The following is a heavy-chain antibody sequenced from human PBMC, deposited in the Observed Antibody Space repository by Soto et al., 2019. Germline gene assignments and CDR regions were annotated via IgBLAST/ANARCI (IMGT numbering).Heavy chain of an antibody. CDR3: AKVSRGIGVVPAAVN. CDR2: ISGSGGST. Sequence: EVQLLESGGGLEQPGGSLRLSCVGSGHTFHNYAMTWVRQAPGKGLEWVSGISGSGGSTYYADSVRGRFTISRDDSKNTLYLQMNSLRAEDTAVYYCAKVSRGIGVVPAAVNWGQGTLVNVSS. D-gene: IGHD2-2*01. J-gene: IGHJ4*02. CDR1: GHTFHNYA. V-gene: IGHV3-23*01.